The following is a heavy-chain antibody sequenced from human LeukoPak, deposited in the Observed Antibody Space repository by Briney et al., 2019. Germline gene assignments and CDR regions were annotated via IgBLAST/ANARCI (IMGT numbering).Heavy chain of an antibody. Sequence: PSETLSLTCAVYGGSFSGYYWSWIRQPPGKGLEWIGEINHSGSTNYNPSLKSRVAISVDTSKNQFSLRLSSVTAADTAIYYCARGGGYSPGYLIWGQGILVTVSS. CDR2: INHSGST. V-gene: IGHV4-34*01. D-gene: IGHD1-26*01. J-gene: IGHJ4*02. CDR3: ARGGGYSPGYLI. CDR1: GGSFSGYY.